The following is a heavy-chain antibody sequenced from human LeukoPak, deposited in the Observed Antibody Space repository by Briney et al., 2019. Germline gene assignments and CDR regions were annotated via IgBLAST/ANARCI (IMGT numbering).Heavy chain of an antibody. CDR1: GFTFSSYG. CDR3: AKGMGYASGSSYSYYYYMDV. J-gene: IGHJ6*03. CDR2: ISRSGGST. D-gene: IGHD3-10*01. V-gene: IGHV3-23*01. Sequence: GGTLRLSCAASGFTFSSYGMSWVRQAPGKGLEWVSSISRSGGSTHYADSVKGRFTISRDNSKNMLSLQMNSLRAEDTAVYYCAKGMGYASGSSYSYYYYMDVWGKGTTVTISS.